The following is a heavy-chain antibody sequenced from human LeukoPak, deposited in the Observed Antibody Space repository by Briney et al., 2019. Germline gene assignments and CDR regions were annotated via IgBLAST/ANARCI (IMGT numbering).Heavy chain of an antibody. Sequence: GGSLRLSCAASGFMFSSYAMNWVRQAPGKGLEWVALISYDGSNKNYADSVKGRFTISRDNSKNTLYLQMNSLRAEDTAVYYCAKDSSSSWFGGDSKWGQGTLVTVSS. V-gene: IGHV3-30*18. CDR2: ISYDGSNK. CDR1: GFMFSSYA. CDR3: AKDSSSSWFGGDSK. J-gene: IGHJ4*02. D-gene: IGHD6-13*01.